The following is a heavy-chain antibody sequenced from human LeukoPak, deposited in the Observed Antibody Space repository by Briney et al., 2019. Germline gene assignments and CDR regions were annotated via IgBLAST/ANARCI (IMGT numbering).Heavy chain of an antibody. Sequence: SETLSLTCTVSGSSINNNFWTWIRQPPGKGLEWIGYIYSSGSANYNPSLKSRVTMSVDTSKNQFSLKLSSVTAADTAVYYCARDLPPDDSSGYYFGSAFDIWGQGTMVTVSS. CDR1: GSSINNNF. CDR2: IYSSGSA. J-gene: IGHJ3*02. CDR3: ARDLPPDDSSGYYFGSAFDI. D-gene: IGHD3-22*01. V-gene: IGHV4-59*12.